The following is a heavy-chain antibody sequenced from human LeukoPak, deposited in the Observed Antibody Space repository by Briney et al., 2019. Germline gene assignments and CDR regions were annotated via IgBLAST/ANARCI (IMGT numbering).Heavy chain of an antibody. J-gene: IGHJ6*02. CDR2: IYSGGST. CDR1: GFTVSSNY. V-gene: IGHV3-66*01. Sequence: GGSLRLSCAASGFTVSSNYMSWVRQAPGRGLEWVSVIYSGGSTYYADSVKGRFTISRDNSKNTLFLQMNSLRAGDTAVYYCAKDLHYYVAMDVWGQGTTVPVSS. CDR3: AKDLHYYVAMDV. D-gene: IGHD3-10*02.